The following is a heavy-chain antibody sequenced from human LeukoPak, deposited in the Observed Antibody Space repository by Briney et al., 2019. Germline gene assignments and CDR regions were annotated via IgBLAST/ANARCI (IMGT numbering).Heavy chain of an antibody. Sequence: GGSLRLSCAASGFTFNSCGMHWVRQAPGKGLEWVAVIWYGGSSTHYADSVKGRFTISRDNSKNTLYLQMNSLRVEDTAVYYCASTSWSGYDYWGQGTLVTVSS. D-gene: IGHD3-3*01. V-gene: IGHV3-33*08. CDR2: IWYGGSST. J-gene: IGHJ4*02. CDR3: ASTSWSGYDY. CDR1: GFTFNSCG.